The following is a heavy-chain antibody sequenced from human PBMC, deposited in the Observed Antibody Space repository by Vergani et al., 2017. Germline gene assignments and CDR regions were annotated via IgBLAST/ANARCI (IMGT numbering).Heavy chain of an antibody. CDR2: ISGNNDDV. CDR3: AKDPRLKEDYYYYYMDV. CDR1: GFTFSHYS. Sequence: EVQMVESGGGLVKPGGSLRLSCVDSGFTFSHYSMNWVSQAPGKGLEWVSSISGNNDDVYYADSVKGRFTISRDNSKNTLYLYMNSLRADDTAVYYCAKDPRLKEDYYYYYMDVWGKGTTVTVSS. J-gene: IGHJ6*03. V-gene: IGHV3-21*01.